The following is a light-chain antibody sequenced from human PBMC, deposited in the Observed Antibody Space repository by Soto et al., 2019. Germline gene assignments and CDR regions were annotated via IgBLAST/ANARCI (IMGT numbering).Light chain of an antibody. CDR1: SSNIGPGYD. CDR2: GNS. J-gene: IGLJ1*01. CDR3: QSYDSSPV. Sequence: QLVLTQPPSVSGAPGQRVTISCTGSSSNIGPGYDVHWYQQLPGTAPKLLIYGNSNRPSGVPDRFSGAKSGTSASLAITGLQAEDEADYYCQSYDSSPVFGTGTKLTVL. V-gene: IGLV1-40*01.